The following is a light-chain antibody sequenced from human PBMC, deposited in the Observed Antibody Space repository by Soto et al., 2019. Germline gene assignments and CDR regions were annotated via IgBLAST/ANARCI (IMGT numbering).Light chain of an antibody. CDR3: QQYADSPRT. CDR1: QSVSSNY. J-gene: IGKJ1*01. Sequence: EIGLTQSPGTLSLSPRERATLSCRASQSVSSNYLAWYQHKPGQAPRLLNYGASSRAPGIPDRFSGSGSGTDFTLTISRLEPEDFAVYYCQQYADSPRTFGQGTLVEVK. CDR2: GAS. V-gene: IGKV3-20*01.